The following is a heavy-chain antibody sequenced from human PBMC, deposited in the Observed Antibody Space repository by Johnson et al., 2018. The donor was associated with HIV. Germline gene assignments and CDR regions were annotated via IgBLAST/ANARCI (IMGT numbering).Heavy chain of an antibody. CDR3: ASWHGDYGNAFDI. J-gene: IGHJ3*02. V-gene: IGHV3-30*02. CDR1: GFTFSSYG. CDR2: IQYDESDK. D-gene: IGHD4-17*01. Sequence: QVQLVESGGGLVQPGGSLRLSCAASGFTFSSYGMHWVRQAPGKGLEWGAFIQYDESDKYYADSVKGRFTISRDNSKNTLYLQMNSLRAEDTAVYYCASWHGDYGNAFDIWGQGTMVTVSS.